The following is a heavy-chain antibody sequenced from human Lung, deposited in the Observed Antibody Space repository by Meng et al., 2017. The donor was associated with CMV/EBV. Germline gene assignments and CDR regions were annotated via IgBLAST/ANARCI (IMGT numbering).Heavy chain of an antibody. CDR3: ATGRSKSPSYSYGMDV. J-gene: IGHJ6*02. D-gene: IGHD2-15*01. V-gene: IGHV3-30*04. CDR1: GFTFRSYV. CDR2: VSYDGSNQ. Sequence: GGSLRLSCAASGFTFRSYVMHWVRQAPGRGLEWVSVVSYDGSNQYYADSVNGRFTISRDNSRNTLYLQMNSLRVEDTAVYFCATGRSKSPSYSYGMDVWGQGXTVTVSS.